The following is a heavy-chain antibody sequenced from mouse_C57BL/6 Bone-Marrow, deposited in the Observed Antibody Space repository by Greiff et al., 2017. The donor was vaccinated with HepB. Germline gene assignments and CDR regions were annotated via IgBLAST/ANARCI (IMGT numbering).Heavy chain of an antibody. J-gene: IGHJ4*01. D-gene: IGHD1-1*01. CDR1: DYEFPSHD. V-gene: IGHV5-2*01. CDR2: INSDGGST. CDR3: APPYYYGSSPYAMDY. Sequence: EVQRVESGGGLVQPGESLKLSCESNDYEFPSHDMSWVRKTPEKRLELVAAINSDGGSTYYPDTMERRFIISRDNTKKTLYLQMSSLRSEDTALYYCAPPYYYGSSPYAMDYWGQGTSVTVSS.